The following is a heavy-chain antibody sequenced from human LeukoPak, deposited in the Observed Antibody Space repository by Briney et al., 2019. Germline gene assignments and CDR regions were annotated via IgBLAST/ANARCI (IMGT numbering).Heavy chain of an antibody. CDR1: GGSFSGYY. CDR3: ARGYSSSWYLAKLFDY. J-gene: IGHJ4*02. Sequence: PSETLSLTCAVYGGSFSGYYWSWIRQPPGKGLEWIGEINHSGSTNYKPSLKSRVTISVDTSKNQFSLKLSSVTAADTAVYYCARGYSSSWYLAKLFDYWGQGTLVTVSS. D-gene: IGHD6-13*01. V-gene: IGHV4-34*01. CDR2: INHSGST.